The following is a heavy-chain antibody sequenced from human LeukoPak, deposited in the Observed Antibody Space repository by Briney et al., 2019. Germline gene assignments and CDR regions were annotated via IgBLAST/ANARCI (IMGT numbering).Heavy chain of an antibody. J-gene: IGHJ4*02. Sequence: KASETLSLTCTVSGGSISSSSYYWSWIRQPPGKGLEWIGYISYSGSTNYNPSLKSRVTISVDTSRNQFSLKLSSVTAADTAVYYCARGRLGGSGSYYNVLDYWGQGTLVTVSS. CDR3: ARGRLGGSGSYYNVLDY. CDR1: GGSISSSSYY. D-gene: IGHD3-10*01. CDR2: ISYSGST. V-gene: IGHV4-61*01.